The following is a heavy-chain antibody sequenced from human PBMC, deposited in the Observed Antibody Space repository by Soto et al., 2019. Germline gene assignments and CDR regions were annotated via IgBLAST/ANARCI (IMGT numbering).Heavy chain of an antibody. J-gene: IGHJ6*02. CDR1: GGTFSSYA. CDR2: IIPIFGTA. V-gene: IGHV1-69*06. D-gene: IGHD2-2*01. CDR3: ARLRTKGYYGMDV. Sequence: ASVKVSCKASGGTFSSYAISWVRQAPGQGLEWMGGIIPIFGTANYAQKFQGRVTITADKSTSTAYMELSSLRSEDTAVYYCARLRTKGYYGMDVWGQGTTVTVSS.